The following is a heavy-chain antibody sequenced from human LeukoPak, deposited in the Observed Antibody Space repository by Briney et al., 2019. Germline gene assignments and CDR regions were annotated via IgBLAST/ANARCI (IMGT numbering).Heavy chain of an antibody. CDR3: LAGGGY. V-gene: IGHV3-7*01. J-gene: IGHJ4*02. CDR2: IKPDGSGK. CDR1: EFTFSNYW. Sequence: SGGSLRLSCEASEFTFSNYWMNWVRQAPGKGLEWVASIKPDGSGKYYVDSVRGRFTISRDNAKNSLYLQMSSLRAEDTAVYYCLAGGGYWGQGTLVTVSS. D-gene: IGHD3-10*01.